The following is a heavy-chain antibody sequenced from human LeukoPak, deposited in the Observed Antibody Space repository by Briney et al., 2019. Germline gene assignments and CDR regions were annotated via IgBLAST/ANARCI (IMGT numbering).Heavy chain of an antibody. J-gene: IGHJ3*02. CDR3: ARVGFIAAANGGGFDI. CDR1: GYTFTSYY. Sequence: ASVKVSCKASGYTFTSYYMHWVRPAPGQGLEWMGIINPSGGSTSYAQKFQGRVTMTRDTSTSTVYMELSSLRSEDTAVYYCARVGFIAAANGGGFDIWGQGTMVTVSS. V-gene: IGHV1-46*01. CDR2: INPSGGST. D-gene: IGHD6-13*01.